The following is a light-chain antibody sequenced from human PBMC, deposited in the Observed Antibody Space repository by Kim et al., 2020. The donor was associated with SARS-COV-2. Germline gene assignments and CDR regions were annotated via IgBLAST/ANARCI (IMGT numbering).Light chain of an antibody. Sequence: EIVMTQSPATLSVSPGERATLSCRASQSVSSNLAWYQQKPGQAPRLLIYGASTRITGIPARFSGSGSGTDFTLTISSLQSEDFAVYYCQQYYNWPPLTFGGGTKLEI. CDR2: GAS. J-gene: IGKJ4*01. CDR3: QQYYNWPPLT. V-gene: IGKV3-15*01. CDR1: QSVSSN.